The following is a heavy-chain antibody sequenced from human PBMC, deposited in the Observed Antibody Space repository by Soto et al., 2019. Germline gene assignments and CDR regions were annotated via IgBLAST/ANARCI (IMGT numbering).Heavy chain of an antibody. V-gene: IGHV3-33*01. CDR1: GFTFSSYG. CDR3: ARQYYYDSSGYYYYYYGMDV. Sequence: QVQLVESGGGVVQPGRSLRLSCAASGFTFSSYGMHWVRQAPGKGLEWVAVIWYDGSNKYYADSVKGRFTISRDNSKNTLYLQMNSLRAEDTAVYYCARQYYYDSSGYYYYYYGMDVWGQGTMVTVSS. J-gene: IGHJ6*02. D-gene: IGHD3-22*01. CDR2: IWYDGSNK.